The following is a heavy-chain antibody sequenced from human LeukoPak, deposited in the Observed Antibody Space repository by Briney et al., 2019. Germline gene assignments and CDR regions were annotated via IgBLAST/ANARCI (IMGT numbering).Heavy chain of an antibody. CDR1: GFTFSNYA. J-gene: IGHJ4*02. Sequence: GGSLRLSCAVSGFTFSNYAMHWVRQAPGKGLEWVAVISYDGSNKYYADSVKGRFTISRDNSKNTLYLQMNSPRAEDTAVYYCAKLPAVSGPYDYWGQGTLVTVSS. CDR3: AKLPAVSGPYDY. D-gene: IGHD2-15*01. CDR2: ISYDGSNK. V-gene: IGHV3-30*18.